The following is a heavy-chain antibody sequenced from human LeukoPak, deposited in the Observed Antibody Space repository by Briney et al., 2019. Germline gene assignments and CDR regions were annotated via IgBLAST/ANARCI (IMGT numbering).Heavy chain of an antibody. CDR3: AKGRQWLVPGWFDP. Sequence: GGSLRLSCAASGFTFSSYGMHWVRQAPGKGLEWVSAISGSGGSTYYADSVKGRFTISRDNSKNTLYLQMNSLRAEDTAVYYCAKGRQWLVPGWFDPWGQGALVTVSS. V-gene: IGHV3-23*01. CDR1: GFTFSSYG. CDR2: ISGSGGST. J-gene: IGHJ5*02. D-gene: IGHD6-19*01.